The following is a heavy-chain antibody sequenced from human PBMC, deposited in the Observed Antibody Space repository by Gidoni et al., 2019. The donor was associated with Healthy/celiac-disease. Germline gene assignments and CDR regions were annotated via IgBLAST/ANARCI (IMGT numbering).Heavy chain of an antibody. CDR3: ARTSEYSSSSFWFDP. V-gene: IGHV4-31*03. Sequence: QVQLQESGPGMVKPSQHLSLTCTVSGGSISSGGYYWSWIRQHPGKGLEWIGYIYYSGSTYYNPSLKRRVTISVDTSKNQFSLKLSSVTAADTAVYYCARTSEYSSSSFWFDPWGQGTLVTVSS. CDR1: GGSISSGGYY. D-gene: IGHD6-6*01. J-gene: IGHJ5*02. CDR2: IYYSGST.